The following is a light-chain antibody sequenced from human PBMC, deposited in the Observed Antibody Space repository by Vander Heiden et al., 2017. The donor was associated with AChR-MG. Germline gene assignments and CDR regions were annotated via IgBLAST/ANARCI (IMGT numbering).Light chain of an antibody. J-gene: IGKJ1*01. CDR3: HQSSSLRGT. Sequence: EIVLTQSPEFQSVAPKEKVTISCRASQSIGSYLHCYQQKPGQSPKLLVKNASQSISGVPSRFSGSGSGTDFTLTINSLEAEDAAVYYCHQSSSLRGTFGQGTRVEIK. CDR1: QSIGSY. CDR2: NAS. V-gene: IGKV6D-21*02.